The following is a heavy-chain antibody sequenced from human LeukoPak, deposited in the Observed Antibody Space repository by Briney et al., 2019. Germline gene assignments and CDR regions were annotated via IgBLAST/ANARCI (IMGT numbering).Heavy chain of an antibody. Sequence: ASVKVSCKASGYTFTGYYMHWVRQAPGQGLEWMGWINPNSGGTNYAQRFQGWVTMTRDTSISTAYMELSRLRSDDTAVYYCAREAYSSSGLRYFDYWGQGTLVTVSS. V-gene: IGHV1-2*04. CDR3: AREAYSSSGLRYFDY. CDR1: GYTFTGYY. D-gene: IGHD6-6*01. CDR2: INPNSGGT. J-gene: IGHJ4*02.